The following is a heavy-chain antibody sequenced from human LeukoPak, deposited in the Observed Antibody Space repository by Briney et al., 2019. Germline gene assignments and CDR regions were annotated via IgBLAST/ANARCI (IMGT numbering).Heavy chain of an antibody. CDR1: GFIFSSYA. Sequence: GSLSPSCASSGFIFSSYAMSWVRQAPGKGLEWVSAISGSGGSTYYADSVKGRFTISRDNSKNTLYLQMYSLRAEDTAVYYCAKWSVRASGWFDPWGQGTLVTVSS. J-gene: IGHJ5*02. CDR2: ISGSGGST. CDR3: AKWSVRASGWFDP. V-gene: IGHV3-23*01. D-gene: IGHD1-26*01.